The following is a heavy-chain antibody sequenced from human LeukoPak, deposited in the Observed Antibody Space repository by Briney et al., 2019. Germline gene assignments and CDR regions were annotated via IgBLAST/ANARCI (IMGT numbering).Heavy chain of an antibody. CDR1: GGSFSGYY. Sequence: SETLSLTCAVYGGSFSGYYWSWIRQPPGKGLEWIGEINHSGSTNYNPSLKGRVTISVDTSKNQFSLKLSSVTAADTAVYYCATSSMVRGVYDYWGQGTLVTVSS. V-gene: IGHV4-34*01. CDR3: ATSSMVRGVYDY. D-gene: IGHD3-10*01. CDR2: INHSGST. J-gene: IGHJ4*02.